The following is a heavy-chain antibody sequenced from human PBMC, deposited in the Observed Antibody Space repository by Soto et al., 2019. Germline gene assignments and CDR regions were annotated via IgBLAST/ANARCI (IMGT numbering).Heavy chain of an antibody. CDR3: ARHAYAGLYGSGSYYTPLDY. Sequence: ETLSLTCTVSGGPISSSSYYWGWILQPPGKGLEWIGSIYYSGSTYYNVSLKSRVTISVDTSKNQFSLKLSSVTAADTAVYYCARHAYAGLYGSGSYYTPLDYWGQGTLVTVSS. J-gene: IGHJ4*02. CDR2: IYYSGST. V-gene: IGHV4-39*01. CDR1: GGPISSSSYY. D-gene: IGHD3-10*01.